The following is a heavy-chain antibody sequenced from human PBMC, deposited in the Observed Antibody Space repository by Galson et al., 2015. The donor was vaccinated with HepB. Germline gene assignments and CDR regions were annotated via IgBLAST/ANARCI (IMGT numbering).Heavy chain of an antibody. V-gene: IGHV3-30*18. Sequence: SLRLSCAASGFTFSSYGMHWVRQAPGKGLEWVATISYDGRDKYYAESVKGRVTLSRDNSKDTLYLQMNSLTAEDTAVCYCAKDTRYCSGASCYFIDYWGQGTLVTVSS. J-gene: IGHJ4*02. CDR3: AKDTRYCSGASCYFIDY. CDR2: ISYDGRDK. CDR1: GFTFSSYG. D-gene: IGHD2-15*01.